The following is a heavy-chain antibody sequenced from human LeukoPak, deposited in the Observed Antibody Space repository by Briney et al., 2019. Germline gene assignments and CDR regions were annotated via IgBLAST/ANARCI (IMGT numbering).Heavy chain of an antibody. CDR2: IYYSGTT. CDR1: GGSISSDY. V-gene: IGHV4-59*01. Sequence: SETLSLTCTVSGGSISSDYWSWIRQAPGKGLEWVGYIYYSGTTKYNPALKSRVTIAVDTSKNRFSLRLSSVTTADTAVYYCARFRDGYNFVDSWGQGTLVTVSS. CDR3: ARFRDGYNFVDS. J-gene: IGHJ4*02. D-gene: IGHD5-24*01.